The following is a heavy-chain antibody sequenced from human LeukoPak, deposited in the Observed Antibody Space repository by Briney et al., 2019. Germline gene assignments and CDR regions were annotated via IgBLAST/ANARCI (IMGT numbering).Heavy chain of an antibody. V-gene: IGHV1-18*01. J-gene: IGHJ3*02. CDR2: ISAYNGNT. Sequence: GASVKVSCKASGYTFTSYGISWVRQAPGQGLEWMGWISAYNGNTNYAQKLQGRVTMTTDTSTSTAYMELRSLRSDDTAVYYCARHIAVAGIGVLALDDAFDIWGQGTMVTVSS. CDR3: ARHIAVAGIGVLALDDAFDI. CDR1: GYTFTSYG. D-gene: IGHD6-19*01.